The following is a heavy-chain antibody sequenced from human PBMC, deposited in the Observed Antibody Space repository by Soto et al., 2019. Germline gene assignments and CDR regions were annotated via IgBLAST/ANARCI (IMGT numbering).Heavy chain of an antibody. CDR1: GDSVSINSAA. CDR3: AGTTSLQWNCMDV. J-gene: IGHJ6*04. D-gene: IGHD1-7*01. Sequence: SPTLSLTCAIPGDSVSINSAAWNWIRLSPSRGLEWLARTYYRSRWYNDYAVSVRSRITVTPDTSKNQFSLQLTSLTPENTVVYYRAGTTSLQWNCMDVWGKGTTVTV. CDR2: TYYRSRWYN. V-gene: IGHV6-1*01.